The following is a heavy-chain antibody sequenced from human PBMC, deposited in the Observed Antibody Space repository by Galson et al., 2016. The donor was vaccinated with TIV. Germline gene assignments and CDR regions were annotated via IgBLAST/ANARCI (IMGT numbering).Heavy chain of an antibody. CDR3: ARDRVVDATYYYYYYGMDV. V-gene: IGHV3-66*02. CDR2: ISDGGNT. D-gene: IGHD2-15*01. J-gene: IGHJ6*02. CDR1: GLSVSINY. Sequence: SLRLSCAASGLSVSINYMTWVRQAPGKGLEWVSLISDGGNTYYPHSVKGRFTISRDNSKNTLYLQMNSLRVEDTAVYYCARDRVVDATYYYYYYGMDVWGQGTAVTVSS.